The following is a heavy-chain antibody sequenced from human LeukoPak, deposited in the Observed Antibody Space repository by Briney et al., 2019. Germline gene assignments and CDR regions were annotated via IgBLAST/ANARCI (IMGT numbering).Heavy chain of an antibody. CDR1: GVSISSYY. J-gene: IGHJ4*02. CDR2: IYYSGST. D-gene: IGHD3-22*01. CDR3: ARGSGDYDSSGYYYMYELDY. Sequence: SETLSLTCTVSGVSISSYYWSWIRQPPGKGLEWIGYIYYSGSTNYNPSLKSRVTISVDTSKNQFSLKLSSVTAADTAVYYCARGSGDYDSSGYYYMYELDYWGQGTLVTVSS. V-gene: IGHV4-59*01.